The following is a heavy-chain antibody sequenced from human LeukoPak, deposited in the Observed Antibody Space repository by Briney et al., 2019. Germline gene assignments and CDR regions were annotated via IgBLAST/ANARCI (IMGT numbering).Heavy chain of an antibody. CDR3: ARDHGYYDILTGDRYNWFDP. D-gene: IGHD3-9*01. Sequence: GGSLRLSCAASGFTVSSNYMSWVRQAPGKGLEWVANIKQDGSEKYYVDSVKGRFTISRDNAKNSLYLQMNSLRAEDTAVYYCARDHGYYDILTGDRYNWFDPWGQGTLVTVSS. J-gene: IGHJ5*02. CDR2: IKQDGSEK. CDR1: GFTVSSNY. V-gene: IGHV3-7*01.